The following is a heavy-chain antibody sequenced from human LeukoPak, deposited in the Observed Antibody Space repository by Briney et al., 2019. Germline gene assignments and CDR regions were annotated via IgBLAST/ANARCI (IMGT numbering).Heavy chain of an antibody. Sequence: ASVKVSCKASGYTFTSCYMHWVRQAPGQGLEWMGIINPSGGSTSYAQKFQGRVTMTRDMSTSTVYMELSSLRSEDTAVYYCARGRIVGAPSDWFDPWGQGTLVTVSS. CDR2: INPSGGST. D-gene: IGHD1-26*01. V-gene: IGHV1-46*01. CDR1: GYTFTSCY. J-gene: IGHJ5*02. CDR3: ARGRIVGAPSDWFDP.